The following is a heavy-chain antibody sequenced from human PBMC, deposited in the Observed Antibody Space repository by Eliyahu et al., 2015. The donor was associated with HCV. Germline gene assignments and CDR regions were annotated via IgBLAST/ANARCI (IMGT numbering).Heavy chain of an antibody. J-gene: IGHJ4*02. Sequence: QVQLVESGGGVVQPGRSLRLSCAASGFTFSSYGXHWVRQAPGKGLEWVAVISYDGSNKYYADSVKGRFTISRDNSKNTLYLQMNSLRAEDTAVYYCAKDGNVDTAMVTEYYFDYWGQGTLVTVSS. V-gene: IGHV3-30*18. D-gene: IGHD5-18*01. CDR1: GFTFSSYG. CDR2: ISYDGSNK. CDR3: AKDGNVDTAMVTEYYFDY.